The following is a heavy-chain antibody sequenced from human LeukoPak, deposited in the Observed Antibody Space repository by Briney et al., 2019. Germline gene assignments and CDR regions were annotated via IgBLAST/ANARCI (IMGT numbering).Heavy chain of an antibody. CDR2: ISSSGSTI. J-gene: IGHJ4*02. CDR3: AREDYYDYVWGSYHLFDY. CDR1: GFTFSSYE. V-gene: IGHV3-48*03. Sequence: GGSLGLSCAASGFTFSSYEMNWVRQAPGKGLEWVSYISSSGSTIYYADSVKGRFTISRDNAKNSLYLQMNSLRAEDTAVYYCAREDYYDYVWGSYHLFDYWGQGTLVTVSS. D-gene: IGHD3-16*02.